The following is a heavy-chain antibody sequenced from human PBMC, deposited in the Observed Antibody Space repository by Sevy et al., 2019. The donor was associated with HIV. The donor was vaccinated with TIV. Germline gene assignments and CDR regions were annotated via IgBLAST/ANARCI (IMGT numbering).Heavy chain of an antibody. V-gene: IGHV3-48*02. CDR3: AMTTVTTGAFDI. J-gene: IGHJ3*02. CDR1: GFTFSSYS. Sequence: GGSLRLSCAASGFTFSSYSMNWVRQAPGKGLEWVSYISSSSSTIYYADSVKGRFTISRDNAKNSLYLQMSSLRDEDTAVYYCAMTTVTTGAFDIWGQGTMVTVSS. D-gene: IGHD4-17*01. CDR2: ISSSSSTI.